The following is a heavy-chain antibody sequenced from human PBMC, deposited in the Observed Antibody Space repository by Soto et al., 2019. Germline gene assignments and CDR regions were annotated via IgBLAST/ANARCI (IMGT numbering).Heavy chain of an antibody. CDR1: GGTFSSYA. CDR3: ARDLRPGGSTSSFDL. CDR2: IIPIFGTA. J-gene: IGHJ2*01. Sequence: QVQLVQSGAEVKKPGSSVKVSCKASGGTFSSYAISWVRQAPGQGLEWMGGIIPIFGTANYAQKFQGIVTIPADESPSTAYMELGSVRAEETAVYYCARDLRPGGSTSSFDLWGRGTRVTVSS. V-gene: IGHV1-69*01. D-gene: IGHD3-16*01.